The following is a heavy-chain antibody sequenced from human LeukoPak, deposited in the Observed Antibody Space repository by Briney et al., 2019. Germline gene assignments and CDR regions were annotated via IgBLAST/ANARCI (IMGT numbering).Heavy chain of an antibody. V-gene: IGHV4-4*07. Sequence: SETLSLTCTVSGASMSGYYWSWIRQPAGKGLEWIGRIYSGGSTNYNPSLKSRVTMSTDTSKNHFSLKVTSVTAADTAVYYCARGFDSGTYEAFDIWGQGTRVTVSS. CDR1: GASMSGYY. CDR2: IYSGGST. CDR3: ARGFDSGTYEAFDI. D-gene: IGHD3-10*01. J-gene: IGHJ3*02.